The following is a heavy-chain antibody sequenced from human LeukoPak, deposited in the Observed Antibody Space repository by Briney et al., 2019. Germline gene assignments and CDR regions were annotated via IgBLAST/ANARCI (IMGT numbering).Heavy chain of an antibody. CDR3: ARYKTTVVLGAFDV. V-gene: IGHV4-59*01. D-gene: IGHD4-23*01. CDR2: IYHSGST. CDR1: GGSISSDF. Sequence: SETLSLTCTVSGGSISSDFWGWIRQPPGKGLGYIGYIYHSGSTTYNPALKSRLTISLDKSNNQFSLNLSSVTAADTAMYYCARYKTTVVLGAFDVWGQGTMVTVSS. J-gene: IGHJ3*01.